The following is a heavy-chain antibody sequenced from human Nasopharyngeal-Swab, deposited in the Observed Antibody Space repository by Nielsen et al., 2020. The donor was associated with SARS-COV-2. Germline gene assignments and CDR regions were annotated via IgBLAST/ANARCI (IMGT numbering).Heavy chain of an antibody. Sequence: SETLSLTCTVSGYSISSGYYWGWIRQPPGQGLEWIGSIYHSGSTYYNPSLKSRVTISVDTSKNQFSLKLSSVTAADTAVYYCARDWSYYYDSSGLEDDYWGQGTLVTVSS. V-gene: IGHV4-38-2*02. CDR1: GYSISSGYY. CDR3: ARDWSYYYDSSGLEDDY. J-gene: IGHJ4*02. D-gene: IGHD3-22*01. CDR2: IYHSGST.